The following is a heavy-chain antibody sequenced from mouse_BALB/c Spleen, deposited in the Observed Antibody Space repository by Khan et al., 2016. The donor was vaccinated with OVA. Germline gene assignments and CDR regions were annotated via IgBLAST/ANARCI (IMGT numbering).Heavy chain of an antibody. D-gene: IGHD1-3*01. Sequence: QVQLKESGPGLVAPSQSLSITCTVSGFSLTSYGVPWVRQPPGKGLEWLGVIWAGGSTNYTSALMSRLSISKDNSKSQVFLKMNSLQTEDTAMYYCARLEDIWGQGTTLTVSS. V-gene: IGHV2-9*02. J-gene: IGHJ2*01. CDR3: ARLEDI. CDR1: GFSLTSYG. CDR2: IWAGGST.